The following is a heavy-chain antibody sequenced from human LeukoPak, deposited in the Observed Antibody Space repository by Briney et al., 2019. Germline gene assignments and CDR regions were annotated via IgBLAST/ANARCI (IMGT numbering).Heavy chain of an antibody. J-gene: IGHJ4*02. CDR3: ARGTLAAAGSIDF. CDR1: GGSFSGYY. Sequence: MASETLSLTCAVYGGSFSGYYWSWIRQPPGKGLEWIGEINHSGSTNYNPSLKSRVTMSVDTSKNQFSPNLNSVTAADTAMYYCARGTLAAAGSIDFWGQGTLVTVSS. CDR2: INHSGST. D-gene: IGHD6-13*01. V-gene: IGHV4-34*01.